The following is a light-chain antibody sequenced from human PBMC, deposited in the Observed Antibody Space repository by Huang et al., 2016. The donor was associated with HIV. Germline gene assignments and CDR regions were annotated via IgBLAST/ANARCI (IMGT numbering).Light chain of an antibody. Sequence: DIQMTQSPSSLSASVGDRVAITCRATQDINNYLAWYQHKPGKAPRLLVYAASKLEGGVLARFSGSGSGTDYTLTISLQPEDFATYYCQQYYTRVGTFGQGTKVEIK. CDR3: QQYYTRVGT. CDR1: QDINNY. CDR2: AAS. V-gene: IGKV1-NL1*01. J-gene: IGKJ1*01.